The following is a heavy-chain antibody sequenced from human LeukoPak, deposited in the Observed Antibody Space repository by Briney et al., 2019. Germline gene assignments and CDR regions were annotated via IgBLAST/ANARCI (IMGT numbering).Heavy chain of an antibody. CDR3: ATVTPESIARPHGMDV. V-gene: IGHV1-8*01. Sequence: PTASVKVSCKASGYTFTSYDINWVRQATGQGLEWMGWMNPNSGNTGYAQKFQGRVTMTEDTSTDTAYMELSSLRSEDTAVYYCATVTPESIARPHGMDVWGQGTTVTVSS. D-gene: IGHD6-6*01. CDR1: GYTFTSYD. CDR2: MNPNSGNT. J-gene: IGHJ6*02.